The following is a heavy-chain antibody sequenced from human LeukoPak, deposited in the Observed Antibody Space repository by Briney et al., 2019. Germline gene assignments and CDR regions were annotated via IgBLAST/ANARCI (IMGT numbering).Heavy chain of an antibody. V-gene: IGHV4-34*01. CDR3: ARVPRRGDRFDP. J-gene: IGHJ5*02. D-gene: IGHD3-10*01. Sequence: SETLSLTCAVYGGSFSGYYWSWIRQPPGKGLEWIGSIYYSGSTNYNPSLKSRVTISVDTSKNQFSLKLSSVTAADTAVYYCARVPRRGDRFDPWGQGTLVTVSS. CDR2: IYYSGST. CDR1: GGSFSGYY.